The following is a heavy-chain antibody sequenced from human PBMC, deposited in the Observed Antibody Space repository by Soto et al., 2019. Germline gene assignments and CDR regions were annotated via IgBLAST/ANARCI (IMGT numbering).Heavy chain of an antibody. V-gene: IGHV3-30-3*01. CDR3: ARDMKFPRGYYYGMDV. Sequence: GGSLRLSCAASGFTFSSYAMHWVRQAPGKGLEWVAVISYDGSDKYYADSVKGRFTISRDNSKNTLYLQMNSLRAEDTAVYYCARDMKFPRGYYYGMDVWGQGTTVTVSS. CDR1: GFTFSSYA. J-gene: IGHJ6*02. CDR2: ISYDGSDK. D-gene: IGHD3-10*01.